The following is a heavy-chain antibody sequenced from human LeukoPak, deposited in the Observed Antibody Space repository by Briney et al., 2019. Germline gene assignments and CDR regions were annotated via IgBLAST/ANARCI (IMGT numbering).Heavy chain of an antibody. CDR2: IYYSGST. D-gene: IGHD2-2*01. Sequence: PSETLSLTCTVSGGSISSSSYYWGWIRQPPGKGLEWIGSIYYSGSTYYNPSLKSRVTISVDTSKNQFSLKLSSVTAADTAVYYCSLYCSSTSCYYYYGMDAWGQGTTVTVSS. V-gene: IGHV4-39*01. CDR1: GGSISSSSYY. CDR3: SLYCSSTSCYYYYGMDA. J-gene: IGHJ6*02.